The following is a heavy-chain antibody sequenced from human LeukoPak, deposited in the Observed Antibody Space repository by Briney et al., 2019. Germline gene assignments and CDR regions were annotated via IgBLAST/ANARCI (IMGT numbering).Heavy chain of an antibody. CDR2: IKPDGNPI. D-gene: IGHD1-7*01. V-gene: IGHV3-74*01. CDR1: GLTFSNYW. Sequence: QPGGSLTLSCAASGLTFSNYWEHWLRQAPGKARVCVSQIKPDGNPINYEASVKGRFPISRDNAKNTLYLQRNSLRAEDTAVYYCATAGNYRFDYWGQGTLVTVSS. J-gene: IGHJ4*02. CDR3: ATAGNYRFDY.